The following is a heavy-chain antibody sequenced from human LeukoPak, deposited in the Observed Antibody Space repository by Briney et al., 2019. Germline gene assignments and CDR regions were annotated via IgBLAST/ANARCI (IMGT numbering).Heavy chain of an antibody. D-gene: IGHD3-10*01. CDR2: ISTSGGST. Sequence: GGSLRLSCAASGFTFSSFAMSWVRQAPGKGLEWVSGISTSGGSTYYADSVKGRFTISRDNSKNTLYLQMNSLRAEDTAKYYCAKEWGSGSYYPQAFDKWGQGTLVTVSS. CDR1: GFTFSSFA. CDR3: AKEWGSGSYYPQAFDK. V-gene: IGHV3-23*01. J-gene: IGHJ4*02.